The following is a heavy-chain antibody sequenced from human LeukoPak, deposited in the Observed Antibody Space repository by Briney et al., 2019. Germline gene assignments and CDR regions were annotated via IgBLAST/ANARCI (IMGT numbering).Heavy chain of an antibody. Sequence: GGSLRLSCASSGFTFSSYAMSWVRQAPGKGLEWVSAISGSGGSTYYADSVKGRFTISRDNSKNTLYLQMNSLRAEDTAVYYCAKVPVPYYYDSSGYYYPAWGQGTLVTVSS. J-gene: IGHJ4*02. D-gene: IGHD3-22*01. V-gene: IGHV3-23*01. CDR2: ISGSGGST. CDR1: GFTFSSYA. CDR3: AKVPVPYYYDSSGYYYPA.